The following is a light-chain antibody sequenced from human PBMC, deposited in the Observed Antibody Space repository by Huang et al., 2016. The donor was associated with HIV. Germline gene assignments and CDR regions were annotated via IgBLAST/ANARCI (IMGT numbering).Light chain of an antibody. CDR3: QQYYTYPHS. CDR2: AAS. CDR1: QGISSY. Sequence: AIRMTQSPSSLSASTGDRVTITCRASQGISSYLAWYQQKPGKAPKLLIYAASTLQSGVPSRFSGSGFGTDFTLTISSLQSEDLGSYHCQQYYTYPHSFGQWTKLEI. V-gene: IGKV1-8*01. J-gene: IGKJ2*01.